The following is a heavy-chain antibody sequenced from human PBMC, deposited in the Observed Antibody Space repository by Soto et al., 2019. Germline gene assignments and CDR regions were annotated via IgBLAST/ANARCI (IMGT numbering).Heavy chain of an antibody. CDR1: GFTFGGYA. CDR2: IRGRAYSATT. CDR3: TRAAHAQWKISHYYFDS. V-gene: IGHV3-49*03. Sequence: GGSLRLSCTASGFTFGGYAMGWIRQAPGKGLEWVAFIRGRAYSATTEYAASVKGRFTISRDDSKSIAYLQMNSLKTEDTAVYYCTRAAHAQWKISHYYFDSWDPGTLVAVSS. J-gene: IGHJ4*01. D-gene: IGHD6-19*01.